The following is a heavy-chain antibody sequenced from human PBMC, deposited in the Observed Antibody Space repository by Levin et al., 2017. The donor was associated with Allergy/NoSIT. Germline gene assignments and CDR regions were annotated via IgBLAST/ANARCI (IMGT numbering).Heavy chain of an antibody. CDR1: GFTFSSYG. V-gene: IGHV3-33*01. CDR3: ARDQAMTTVTNEGGFDY. Sequence: PGGSLRLSCAASGFTFSSYGMHWVRQAPGKGLEWVAVIWYDGSNKYYADSVKGRFTISRDNSKNTLYLQMNSLRAEDTAVYYCARDQAMTTVTNEGGFDYWGQGTLVTVSS. D-gene: IGHD4-17*01. CDR2: IWYDGSNK. J-gene: IGHJ4*02.